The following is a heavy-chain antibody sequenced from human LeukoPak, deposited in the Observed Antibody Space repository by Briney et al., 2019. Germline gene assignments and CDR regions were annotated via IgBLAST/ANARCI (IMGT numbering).Heavy chain of an antibody. J-gene: IGHJ1*01. CDR1: GGSISSSSYY. CDR3: ARRDWQQLFI. Sequence: PSETLSLTCTVSGGSISSSSYYWGWIRQPPGRGLEWIGSIYYSGSTYYNPSLKSRVTISVDTSKNQFSLKLSSVTAADTAVYYCARRDWQQLFIWGQGTLVTVSS. D-gene: IGHD6-13*01. V-gene: IGHV4-39*01. CDR2: IYYSGST.